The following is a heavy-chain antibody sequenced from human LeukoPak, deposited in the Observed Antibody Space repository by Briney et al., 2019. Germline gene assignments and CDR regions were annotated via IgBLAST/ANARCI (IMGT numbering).Heavy chain of an antibody. CDR3: ARESGCSSTSCFWYFDL. CDR2: IYYSGST. V-gene: IGHV4-59*01. D-gene: IGHD2-2*01. J-gene: IGHJ2*01. CDR1: GGSISSYY. Sequence: SETLSLTCTVSGGSISSYYWSWIRQPPGKGLEWIGYIYYSGSTNYNPSLKSRVTISVDTSKNQFSLKLSSVTAADTAVYYCARESGCSSTSCFWYFDLWGRGTLVTVSS.